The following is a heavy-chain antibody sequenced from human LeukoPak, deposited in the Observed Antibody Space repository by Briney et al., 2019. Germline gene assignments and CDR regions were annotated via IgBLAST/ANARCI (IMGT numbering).Heavy chain of an antibody. CDR3: AVGGVYLRGGADAFDI. V-gene: IGHV4-4*02. CDR2: IYHSGST. J-gene: IGHJ3*02. Sequence: PSETLSLTCAVSGGSISSSNWWSWVRQPPGKGLEWIGEIYHSGSTNYNPSLKGRVTISVDKSKNQFSLKLSSVTAADTAVYYCAVGGVYLRGGADAFDIWGQGPMVTVSS. CDR1: GGSISSSNW. D-gene: IGHD3-10*01.